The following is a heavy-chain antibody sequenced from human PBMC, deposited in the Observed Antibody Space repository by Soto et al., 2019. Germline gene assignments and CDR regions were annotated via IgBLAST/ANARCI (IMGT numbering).Heavy chain of an antibody. CDR3: ARDRRVPAAIGSGYYYYGMDV. D-gene: IGHD2-2*01. CDR2: IYHSGST. J-gene: IGHJ6*02. V-gene: IGHV4-4*02. Sequence: PSETLSLTCAVSGGSISSSNWWSWVRQPPGKGLEWIGEIYHSGSTNYNPSLKSRVTISVDKSKNQFSLKLSSVTAADTAVYYCARDRRVPAAIGSGYYYYGMDVWGQGTTVTVSS. CDR1: GGSISSSNW.